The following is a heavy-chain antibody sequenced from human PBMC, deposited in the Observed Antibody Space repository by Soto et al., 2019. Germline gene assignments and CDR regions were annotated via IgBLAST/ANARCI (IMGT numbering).Heavy chain of an antibody. Sequence: EVKLLESGGGVVQPGGSMRLSCEASGFPFWTYSMSWVRQAPRKGLEWVSGISGSGTATYYTDAVKGRFTVSRDNSKDTLFLQMHTLRVEDTAVYYCATDGDSADYGSWGQGTLVTVSS. D-gene: IGHD2-21*01. V-gene: IGHV3-23*01. CDR2: ISGSGTAT. CDR3: ATDGDSADYGS. CDR1: GFPFWTYS. J-gene: IGHJ5*02.